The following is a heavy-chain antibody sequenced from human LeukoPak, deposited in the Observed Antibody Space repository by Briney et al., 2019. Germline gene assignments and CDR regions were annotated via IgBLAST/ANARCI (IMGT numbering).Heavy chain of an antibody. CDR3: ARENYYDTSD. Sequence: PSETLCLTCSVSGGSISSGSYYWSWIRQPAGKGLEWIGRIFLSGSTNYNPSLKSRVTMSIATSKNQFSLSLRSVTAADTAVYYCARENYYDTSDWGQGTLVTVSS. D-gene: IGHD3-22*01. V-gene: IGHV4-61*02. CDR2: IFLSGST. CDR1: GGSISSGSYY. J-gene: IGHJ4*02.